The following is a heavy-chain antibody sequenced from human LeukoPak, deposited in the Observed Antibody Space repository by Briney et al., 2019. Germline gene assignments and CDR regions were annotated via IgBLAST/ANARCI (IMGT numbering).Heavy chain of an antibody. V-gene: IGHV3-64*01. CDR3: AREYCSGGRCQFYFDY. CDR1: GFTFSSYA. CDR2: ISSDGGSP. J-gene: IGHJ4*02. D-gene: IGHD2-15*01. Sequence: GGSLRLSCAASGFTFSSYAMHWVRQAPGKGLEYVSGISSDGGSPFHVNSVKGRFTISRDNSKDTLYLQMGSLRAEDMAVYYCAREYCSGGRCQFYFDYWGQGTLVTVSS.